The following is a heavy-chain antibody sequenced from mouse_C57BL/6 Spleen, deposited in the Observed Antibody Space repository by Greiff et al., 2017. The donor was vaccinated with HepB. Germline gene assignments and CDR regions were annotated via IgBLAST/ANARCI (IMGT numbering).Heavy chain of an antibody. CDR1: GFTFSSYG. CDR2: ISSGGSYT. Sequence: EVQVVESGGDLVKPGGSLKLSCAASGFTFSSYGMSWVRQTPDKRLEWVATISSGGSYTYYPDSVKGRFTISRDNAKNTLYLQISSLKYEDTAMYYFARKGSYSNYGGAWFAYWGQGTLVTVSA. CDR3: ARKGSYSNYGGAWFAY. J-gene: IGHJ3*01. V-gene: IGHV5-6*01. D-gene: IGHD2-5*01.